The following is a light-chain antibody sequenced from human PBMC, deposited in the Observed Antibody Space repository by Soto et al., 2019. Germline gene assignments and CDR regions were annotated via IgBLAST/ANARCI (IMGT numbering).Light chain of an antibody. Sequence: DIVMTQSPDSLAVSLGERATINCKSSQSVLFTSNNRNYIGWYQQKPGQSPTLLIYWASTRESGVPDRFSGSGSGTAFTLTINNVHAEDVAVYYCQQYYSIPQTFSQGTKLEIK. J-gene: IGKJ2*01. CDR2: WAS. V-gene: IGKV4-1*01. CDR1: QSVLFTSNNRNY. CDR3: QQYYSIPQT.